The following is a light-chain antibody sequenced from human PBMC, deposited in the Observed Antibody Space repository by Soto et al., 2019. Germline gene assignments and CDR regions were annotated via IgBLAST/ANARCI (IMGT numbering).Light chain of an antibody. Sequence: QSLRKHPPSVSGAPGQRVTSSRTGGSSNIGAGYDVHWYQQLPGTAPKLLTYGNSNRPSGVPDRFSGSKSGTSASLAITGLQAEDEADYYCQSYDSRLSDYVFGTGTKSPS. CDR1: SSNIGAGYD. V-gene: IGLV1-40*01. CDR3: QSYDSRLSDYV. CDR2: GNS. J-gene: IGLJ1*01.